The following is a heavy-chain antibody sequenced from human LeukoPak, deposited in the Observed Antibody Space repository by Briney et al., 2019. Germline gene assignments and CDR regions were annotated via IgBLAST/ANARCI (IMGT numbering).Heavy chain of an antibody. Sequence: ASVKVSCKASGGTFSSYAISWVRQAPGQGLEWMGRIIPILGIANYAQKFQGRVTITADKSTSTAYMELSSLRSEDTAVYYCASTPPGPLRAYYYYYGMDVWGQGTTVTVSS. CDR2: IIPILGIA. V-gene: IGHV1-69*04. CDR1: GGTFSSYA. CDR3: ASTPPGPLRAYYYYYGMDV. J-gene: IGHJ6*02.